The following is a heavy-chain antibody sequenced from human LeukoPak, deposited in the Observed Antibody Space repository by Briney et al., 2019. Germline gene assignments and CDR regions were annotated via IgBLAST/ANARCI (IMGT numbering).Heavy chain of an antibody. CDR3: AKDPLRVVTTVTTPDY. J-gene: IGHJ4*02. Sequence: PGGSLRLSCAASGFTFSSYSMNWVRQAPGKGLEWVSAISGSGGSTYYADSVKGRFTISRDNSKNTLYLQMNSLRAEDTAVYYCAKDPLRVVTTVTTPDYWGQGTLVTVSS. V-gene: IGHV3-23*01. CDR2: ISGSGGST. D-gene: IGHD4-17*01. CDR1: GFTFSSYS.